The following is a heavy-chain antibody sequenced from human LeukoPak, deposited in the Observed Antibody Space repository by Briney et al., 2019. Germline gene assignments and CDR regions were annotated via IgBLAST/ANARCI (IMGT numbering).Heavy chain of an antibody. CDR3: ARDAWDVVVVAATFYYYYMDV. D-gene: IGHD2-15*01. CDR2: IRYDGIKK. Sequence: PGGSLRLSCAASRFTFSSYGMHWVRQAPGKGLEWVAFIRYDGIKKYYADSVKGRFTISRDNSKNTLYLQMNSLRAEDTAVYYCARDAWDVVVVAATFYYYYMDVWGKGTTVTVSS. J-gene: IGHJ6*03. V-gene: IGHV3-30*02. CDR1: RFTFSSYG.